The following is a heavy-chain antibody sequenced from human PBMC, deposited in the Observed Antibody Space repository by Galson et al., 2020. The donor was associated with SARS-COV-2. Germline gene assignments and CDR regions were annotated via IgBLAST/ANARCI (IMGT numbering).Heavy chain of an antibody. CDR1: GYSVSDLP. CDR2: FDPEESET. J-gene: IGHJ2*01. V-gene: IGHV1-24*01. Sequence: ASVKVSSKVSGYSVSDLPIHWVRQAPGTGLEWMGRFDPEESETVYAQTFQGRVTMTADPSKEVAYMELNNLGSEDTAVYYCATVSPPRARTWGGPGPRGGDFELWGRGTLLTGS. CDR3: ATVSPPRARTWGGPGPRGGDFEL. D-gene: IGHD2-21*01.